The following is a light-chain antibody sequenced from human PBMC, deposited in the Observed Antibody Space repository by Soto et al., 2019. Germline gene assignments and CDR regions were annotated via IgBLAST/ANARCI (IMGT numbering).Light chain of an antibody. J-gene: IGKJ1*01. CDR1: QSVTNF. V-gene: IGKV3-11*01. Sequence: EILLTQSPATLSLSPGERATLSCRASQSVTNFLVWYQQKPGQAPRALIYDASNRATGIPARFSGSGSGTDFTLTISSLEPEDFAVYYYQQRYNAPWTFGQGTKVEIK. CDR3: QQRYNAPWT. CDR2: DAS.